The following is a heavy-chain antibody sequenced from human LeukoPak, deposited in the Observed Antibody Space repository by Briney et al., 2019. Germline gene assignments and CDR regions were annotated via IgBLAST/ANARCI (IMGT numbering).Heavy chain of an antibody. D-gene: IGHD3-10*01. CDR1: GGSFSGYY. CDR2: INHSGST. J-gene: IGHJ4*02. V-gene: IGHV4-34*01. Sequence: SETLSLTCAVYGGSFSGYYWSWIRQPPGKGLEWIGEINHSGSTNYNPSLKSRVTISVDTSKNQFSLKLSSVTAADTAVYYCARDPGIRVDYWGQGTLVTVSS. CDR3: ARDPGIRVDY.